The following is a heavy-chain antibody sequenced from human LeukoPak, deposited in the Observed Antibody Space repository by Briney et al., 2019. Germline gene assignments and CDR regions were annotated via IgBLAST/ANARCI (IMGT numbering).Heavy chain of an antibody. Sequence: GGSLRLSCAASGFTFSSYAMSWVRQAPGKGLEWVSAISGSGGSTYYADPVKGRFTISRDNSKNTLYLQMNSLRAEDTAVYYCAKSSDYGDYGESNYFDYWGQGTLVTVSS. CDR1: GFTFSSYA. J-gene: IGHJ4*02. D-gene: IGHD4-17*01. V-gene: IGHV3-23*01. CDR2: ISGSGGST. CDR3: AKSSDYGDYGESNYFDY.